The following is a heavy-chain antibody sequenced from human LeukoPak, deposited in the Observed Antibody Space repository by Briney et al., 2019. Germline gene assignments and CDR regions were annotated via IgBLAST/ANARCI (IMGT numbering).Heavy chain of an antibody. CDR3: AWYSRSRYFDY. D-gene: IGHD6-13*01. CDR1: GGSISYYY. V-gene: IGHV4-59*03. J-gene: IGHJ4*02. Sequence: SETLSLTCTVYGGSISYYYWSWIRQSPGKGLEWIGNIYSNGSTNYNPSLKSRVTMSVDTSDNQFSLRLNSVTAADTAVYYCAWYSRSRYFDYWGQGTLVTVSS. CDR2: IYSNGST.